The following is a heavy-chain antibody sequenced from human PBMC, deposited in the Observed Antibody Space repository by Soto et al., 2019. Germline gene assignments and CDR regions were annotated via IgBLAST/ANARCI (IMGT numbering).Heavy chain of an antibody. CDR2: IIPIFGTA. CDR3: ARELPRREVVVVGDYYYYMDV. D-gene: IGHD2-15*01. J-gene: IGHJ6*03. Sequence: QVQLVQSGAEVKKPGSSVKVSCKASGGTFSSYAISWVRQAPGQGLEWMGGIIPIFGTANYAQKFQGRVTITAEESTSTAYMELSSLRSEDTAVYYCARELPRREVVVVGDYYYYMDVWGKGTTVTVSS. CDR1: GGTFSSYA. V-gene: IGHV1-69*01.